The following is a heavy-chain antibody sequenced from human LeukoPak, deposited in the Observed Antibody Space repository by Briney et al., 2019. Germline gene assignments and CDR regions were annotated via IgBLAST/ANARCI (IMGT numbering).Heavy chain of an antibody. J-gene: IGHJ6*03. Sequence: ASVKVSCKASGYTFTGYYMHWVRQAPGQGLEWMGWINPNSGGTNYAQKLQGRVTMTRDTSISTAYMELSRLRSAATAVYYCARGGSSSRGAYYYMDGWGKGTTVTVSS. CDR1: GYTFTGYY. CDR2: INPNSGGT. D-gene: IGHD6-6*01. V-gene: IGHV1-2*02. CDR3: ARGGSSSRGAYYYMDG.